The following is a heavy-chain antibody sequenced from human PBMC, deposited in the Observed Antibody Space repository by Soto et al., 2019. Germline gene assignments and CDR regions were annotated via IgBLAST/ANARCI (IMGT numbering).Heavy chain of an antibody. D-gene: IGHD6-6*01. CDR1: GYTFTSYG. Sequence: QVQLEQSGAEVKKPGASVKVSCKASGYTFTSYGISWVRQAPGQGLEWMGWISAYNGNTNYAQKLQGRVTMTTDTPTSTAYMELRSLRSDDTAVYYRARYSPSSPDPYGMDVWGQGTTVTVSS. J-gene: IGHJ6*02. CDR3: ARYSPSSPDPYGMDV. V-gene: IGHV1-18*01. CDR2: ISAYNGNT.